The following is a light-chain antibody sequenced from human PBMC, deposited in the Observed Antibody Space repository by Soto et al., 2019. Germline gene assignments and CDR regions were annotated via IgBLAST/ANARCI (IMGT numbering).Light chain of an antibody. CDR2: DVN. CDR1: SSDVGAYNY. Sequence: QSALTQPASVSGSPGQSITISCTGTSSDVGAYNYVSWYQQHPGNAPQLIIYDVNNRPSGVSNRFSGSKSGNTASLTVSGLQAEDEADYYCSSYTSITTAVFGGGTKLTVL. J-gene: IGLJ3*02. CDR3: SSYTSITTAV. V-gene: IGLV2-14*03.